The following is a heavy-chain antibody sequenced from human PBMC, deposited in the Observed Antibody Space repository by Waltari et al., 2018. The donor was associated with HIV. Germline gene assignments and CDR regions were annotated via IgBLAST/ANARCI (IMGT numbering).Heavy chain of an antibody. Sequence: QLQLQESGPGLVKPSETLSLTCTVSGGSIRSSSSYWGWIRQPPGKGLEWIGSIYYSGSTYYNPSLKSRVTISVDTSKNQFSLKLSSVTAADTAVYYCARPPAVAPYYFDYWGQGTLVTVSS. D-gene: IGHD6-19*01. CDR2: IYYSGST. CDR1: GGSIRSSSSY. CDR3: ARPPAVAPYYFDY. V-gene: IGHV4-39*01. J-gene: IGHJ4*02.